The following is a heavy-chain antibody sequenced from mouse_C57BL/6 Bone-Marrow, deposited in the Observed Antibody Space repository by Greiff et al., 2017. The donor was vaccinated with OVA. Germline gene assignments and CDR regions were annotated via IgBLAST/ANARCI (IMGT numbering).Heavy chain of an antibody. V-gene: IGHV1-19*01. CDR1: GYTFTDYY. Sequence: EVQLQQSGPVLVKPGASVKMSCKASGYTFTDYYMNWVKQSHGKSLEWIGVINPYNGGTSYNQKFKGKATLTVDKSSSTAYMELNSLTSEDSAVYDCAPYDYDVNAMDYWGQGTSVTVSS. D-gene: IGHD2-4*01. CDR2: INPYNGGT. CDR3: APYDYDVNAMDY. J-gene: IGHJ4*01.